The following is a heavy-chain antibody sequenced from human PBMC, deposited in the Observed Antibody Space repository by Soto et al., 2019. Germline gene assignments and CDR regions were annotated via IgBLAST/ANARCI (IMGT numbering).Heavy chain of an antibody. J-gene: IGHJ5*02. CDR2: ISGSGNSP. Sequence: EVQLVESGGRLVQRGGSLRLSCSGSGFIFGDHVMDWVRQAPGKGLEWVAGISGSGNSPFFRDSVKGGFTISRDNSKNTVYLEMNNLRDEDSAMYFCARGTHSYSGSHELDAWGLGTLVTVSS. CDR3: ARGTHSYSGSHELDA. CDR1: GFIFGDHV. V-gene: IGHV3-23*04. D-gene: IGHD1-26*01.